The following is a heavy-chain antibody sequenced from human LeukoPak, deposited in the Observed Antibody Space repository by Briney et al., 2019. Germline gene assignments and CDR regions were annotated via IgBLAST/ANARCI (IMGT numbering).Heavy chain of an antibody. CDR1: GGSISSSGYY. CDR2: IFYSGTT. V-gene: IGHV4-39*07. D-gene: IGHD1-26*01. J-gene: IGHJ4*02. Sequence: SETLSLTCTVSGGSISSSGYYWGWIRQPPGKGLEWIGTIFYSGTTHYNPSLKSRLTISLDTSKNQFSLKLSSVTAADTAVYYCASYISGTPLDYWGQGTLVTVCS. CDR3: ASYISGTPLDY.